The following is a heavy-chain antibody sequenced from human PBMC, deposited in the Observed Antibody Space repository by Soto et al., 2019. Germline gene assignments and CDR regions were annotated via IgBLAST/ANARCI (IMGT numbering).Heavy chain of an antibody. V-gene: IGHV3-7*01. D-gene: IGHD4-17*01. Sequence: GGSLRLSCAASGFTFSSYWMSWVRQAPGKGLEWVANIKQDGSEKYYVDSVKGRFTISRDNAKNSLYLQMNSLRAEDTAVYYCARDDYGDSKWFDPWGQGTLVTVSS. CDR1: GFTFSSYW. CDR2: IKQDGSEK. J-gene: IGHJ5*02. CDR3: ARDDYGDSKWFDP.